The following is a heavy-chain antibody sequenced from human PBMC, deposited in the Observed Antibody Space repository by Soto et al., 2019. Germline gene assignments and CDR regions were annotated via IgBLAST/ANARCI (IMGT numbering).Heavy chain of an antibody. Sequence: QVQLMQSGAEVKKPGASVKVSCKASGDTFTEYYIHWVRQAPGQALEWMVKVNPSGGHTTYSQNFLGRVTMTRDPATSTLDMGLTSLTSADAAVYYCARGGHVVVVIAALDYWGQGTLVTVSS. D-gene: IGHD2-21*01. CDR3: ARGGHVVVVIAALDY. CDR1: GDTFTEYY. V-gene: IGHV1-46*01. J-gene: IGHJ4*02. CDR2: VNPSGGHT.